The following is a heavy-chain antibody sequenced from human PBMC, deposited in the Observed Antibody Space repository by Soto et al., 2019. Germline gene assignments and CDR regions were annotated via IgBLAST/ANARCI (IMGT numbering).Heavy chain of an antibody. Sequence: QVQLVESGGGLVKPGGSLRLSCAASGFTFSDYYMSWIRQAPGKGLEWVSYISSRSSTIFYADSVKGRFTISRDNVKNSLYLQMNSLRDKAAAVYDGASGSDGACLIYWGEGILCTLGS. J-gene: IGHJ4*02. CDR3: ASGSDGACLIY. D-gene: IGHD2-21*02. CDR1: GFTFSDYY. V-gene: IGHV3-11*01. CDR2: ISSRSSTI.